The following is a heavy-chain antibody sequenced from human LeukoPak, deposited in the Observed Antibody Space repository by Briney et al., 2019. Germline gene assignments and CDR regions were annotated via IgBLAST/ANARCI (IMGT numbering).Heavy chain of an antibody. Sequence: SETLSLTCTVSGGSISSYYWSWIRQPPGKGLEWIGYIYYSGRTNYNPSLKSRVTISVDTSKNQFSLKLSSVTAADTAVYYCARDARSGSGSYYPYYYYHYMDVWGKGTTVTVSS. J-gene: IGHJ6*03. D-gene: IGHD3-10*01. CDR3: ARDARSGSGSYYPYYYYHYMDV. CDR2: IYYSGRT. V-gene: IGHV4-59*01. CDR1: GGSISSYY.